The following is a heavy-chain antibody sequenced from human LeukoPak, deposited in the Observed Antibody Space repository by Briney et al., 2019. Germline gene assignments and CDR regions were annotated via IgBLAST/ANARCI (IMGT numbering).Heavy chain of an antibody. CDR2: VSSSGSYM. Sequence: GGSLRLSCAASGFSFSYYNMNWVRQAPGKGLEWVSSVSSSGSYMYYADSVKGRFTISRDNAKNSLFLQMNSLRVEDTAVYYCARGDTGAWNWGQGTLVTVSP. V-gene: IGHV3-21*06. D-gene: IGHD1-26*01. CDR1: GFSFSYYN. J-gene: IGHJ4*02. CDR3: ARGDTGAWN.